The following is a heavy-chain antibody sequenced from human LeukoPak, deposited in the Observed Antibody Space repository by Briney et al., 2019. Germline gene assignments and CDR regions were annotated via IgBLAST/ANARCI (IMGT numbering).Heavy chain of an antibody. CDR3: ARARNNYDVSGFSALDH. Sequence: GRSLRLSCAASGFTFNSYGMHWVRQAPGKGLEWVAVISYDGSNKYYADSVKGRFAISRDNSKNTLYLQMNSLRAEDTAVYYCARARNNYDVSGFSALDHWGQGTLVTVSS. CDR2: ISYDGSNK. J-gene: IGHJ4*02. CDR1: GFTFNSYG. V-gene: IGHV3-30*03. D-gene: IGHD3-22*01.